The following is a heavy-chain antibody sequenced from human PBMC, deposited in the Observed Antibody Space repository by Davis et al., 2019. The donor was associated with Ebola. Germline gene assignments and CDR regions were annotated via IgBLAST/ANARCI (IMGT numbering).Heavy chain of an antibody. Sequence: ASVKVSCKASGYTFTGYYMHWVRQAPGQGLEWMGWINPNSGGANYAQKFQGRVTMTRDTSISTAYMELSRLRSDDTAVYYCARGYSSSWYRFDPWGQGTLVTVSS. J-gene: IGHJ5*02. CDR1: GYTFTGYY. CDR3: ARGYSSSWYRFDP. V-gene: IGHV1-2*02. CDR2: INPNSGGA. D-gene: IGHD6-13*01.